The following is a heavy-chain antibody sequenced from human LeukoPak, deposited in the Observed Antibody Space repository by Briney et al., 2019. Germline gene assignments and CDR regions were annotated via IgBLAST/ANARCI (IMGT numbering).Heavy chain of an antibody. Sequence: GRSLRLSCAASGFTFSSYGIHWVRQAPGKGLEWVAIISYDGSNKYYADSVKGRFTISRDNSKNTVYLQMNSLRAEDTAVYYCAKSRQWLEYYFDYWGQGTLVTVSP. CDR1: GFTFSSYG. V-gene: IGHV3-30*18. CDR3: AKSRQWLEYYFDY. D-gene: IGHD6-19*01. J-gene: IGHJ4*02. CDR2: ISYDGSNK.